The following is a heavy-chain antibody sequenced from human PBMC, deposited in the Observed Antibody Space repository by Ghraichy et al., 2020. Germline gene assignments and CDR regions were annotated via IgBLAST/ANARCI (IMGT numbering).Heavy chain of an antibody. CDR1: GFTVSSNY. CDR3: ARDRSRYCSSTSCYHARTRYGMDV. J-gene: IGHJ6*02. Sequence: GESLNISCAASGFTVSSNYMSWVRQAPGKGLEWVSVIYSGGSTYYADSVKGRFTISRDNSKNTLYLQMNSLRAEDTAVYYCARDRSRYCSSTSCYHARTRYGMDVWGQGTTVTVSS. D-gene: IGHD2-2*01. V-gene: IGHV3-66*01. CDR2: IYSGGST.